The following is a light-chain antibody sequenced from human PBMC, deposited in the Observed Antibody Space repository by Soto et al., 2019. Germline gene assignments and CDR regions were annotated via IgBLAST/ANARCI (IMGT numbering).Light chain of an antibody. V-gene: IGLV2-8*01. CDR1: SSDVGGYNY. J-gene: IGLJ1*01. Sequence: QSALTQPPSASGSPGQSVTISCTGTSSDVGGYNYVSWYQQHPGKAPKLMIYEVSKRPSGVPDRFSGSKSGNTASLTVSGLQTEDEAHYYCSSALAFGTGTKVTVL. CDR3: SSALA. CDR2: EVS.